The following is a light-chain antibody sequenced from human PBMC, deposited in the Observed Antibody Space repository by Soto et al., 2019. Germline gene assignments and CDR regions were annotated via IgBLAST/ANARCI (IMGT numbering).Light chain of an antibody. CDR3: QQYYSTPWT. Sequence: DIVMTQYQDSLAVCRCEREIMNGTASQSIFYCSNNKNYLTWYQQKPGQPPKLLIYWASTRESGVPDRFSGSGSGTDFPLTISSLQAEDVAVYYCQQYYSTPWTFGQGTKVDIK. CDR1: QSIFYCSNNKNY. CDR2: WAS. J-gene: IGKJ1*01. V-gene: IGKV4-1*01.